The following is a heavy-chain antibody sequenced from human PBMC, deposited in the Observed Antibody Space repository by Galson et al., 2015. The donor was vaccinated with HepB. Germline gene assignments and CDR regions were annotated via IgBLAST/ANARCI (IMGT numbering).Heavy chain of an antibody. D-gene: IGHD2-21*01. CDR2: IYSGGHG. Sequence: SLRLSCAASGFIVKSSYMSWVRQAPGKGLQWVSTIYSGGHGYYTDSVKGRFSISRDTNKTTIFLQMHNLGADDTAVYYCASPFCIDSNCYPLWHWGQGTLVTVSS. J-gene: IGHJ4*02. V-gene: IGHV3-53*01. CDR3: ASPFCIDSNCYPLWH. CDR1: GFIVKSSY.